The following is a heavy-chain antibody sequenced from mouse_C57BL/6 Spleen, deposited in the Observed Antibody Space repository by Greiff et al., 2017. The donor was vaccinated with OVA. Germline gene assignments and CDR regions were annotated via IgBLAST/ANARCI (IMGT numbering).Heavy chain of an antibody. CDR3: ARDYYGSSPVFDY. D-gene: IGHD1-1*01. V-gene: IGHV1-53*01. CDR2: INPSNGGT. Sequence: QVQLQQPGTELVKPGASVKLSCTASVYTFNSYWMHWVKQRPGQGLEWIGNINPSNGGTKYTEKFKGKATLTVDKSSSTAYMQLSSLTSEDSAVYYCARDYYGSSPVFDYWGQGTTLTVAS. J-gene: IGHJ2*01. CDR1: VYTFNSYW.